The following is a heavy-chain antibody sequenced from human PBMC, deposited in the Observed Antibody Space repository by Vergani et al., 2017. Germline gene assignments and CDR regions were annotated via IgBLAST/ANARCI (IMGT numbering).Heavy chain of an antibody. CDR1: GLPVSGFAFNTYA. CDR2: VTGTSANI. J-gene: IGHJ4*02. Sequence: VQLVESGGGVVQPGRSLRLSCAASGLPVSGFAFNTYAMIWVRQAPGKGLEWVASVTGTSANIYYPDAVKGRFTIFRDNTRNSVFLELTSLRAEDTAIYYCVRISDYARELDFWGQGTLVTVAS. D-gene: IGHD4-17*01. V-gene: IGHV3-21*01. CDR3: VRISDYARELDF.